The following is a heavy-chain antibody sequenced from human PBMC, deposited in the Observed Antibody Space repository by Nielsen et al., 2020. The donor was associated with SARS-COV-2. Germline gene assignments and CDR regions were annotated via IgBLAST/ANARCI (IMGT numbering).Heavy chain of an antibody. CDR2: ISSGSSYI. CDR1: GFTFSNYS. J-gene: IGHJ4*02. Sequence: GESLKISCAASGFTFSNYSMNWVRQAPGKGLEWVSSISSGSSYIYYADSVKGRFTISRDNAKDSLYLQMNSLRAEDTAVYYCAQSGSGYSRYDFWGQGTLITVSS. CDR3: AQSGSGYSRYDF. D-gene: IGHD5-12*01. V-gene: IGHV3-21*01.